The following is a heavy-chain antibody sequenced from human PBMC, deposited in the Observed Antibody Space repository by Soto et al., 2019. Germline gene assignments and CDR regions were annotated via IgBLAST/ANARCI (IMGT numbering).Heavy chain of an antibody. J-gene: IGHJ5*01. Sequence: KPSETLSLTCTVSGGSISDDSYWSWIRQTPGKGLEWIGYIYHTGNTYYNPSLRSRVSISVDKSKSQFSLKLISVTAADTAVYFRARDEYQLLSSVSWFDSWGQGTLVTVSS. D-gene: IGHD2-2*01. CDR2: IYHTGNT. V-gene: IGHV4-30-4*01. CDR1: GGSISDDSY. CDR3: ARDEYQLLSSVSWFDS.